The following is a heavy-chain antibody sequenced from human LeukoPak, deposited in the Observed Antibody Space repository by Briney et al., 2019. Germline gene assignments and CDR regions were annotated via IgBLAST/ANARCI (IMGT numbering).Heavy chain of an antibody. CDR1: GGSISSYY. CDR3: ASLYGDHEDSDY. Sequence: SETLSLTCTVSGGSISSYYWSWIRQPPGKGLEWIGYIYYSGSTNYNPSLKSRVTISVDTSKNQFSLKLSSVTAADTAVYYCASLYGDHEDSDYWGQGTLVTVSS. J-gene: IGHJ4*02. V-gene: IGHV4-59*01. CDR2: IYYSGST. D-gene: IGHD4-17*01.